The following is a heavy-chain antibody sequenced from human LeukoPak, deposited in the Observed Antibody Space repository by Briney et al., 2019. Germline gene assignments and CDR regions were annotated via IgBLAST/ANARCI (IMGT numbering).Heavy chain of an antibody. CDR2: ISGSGGST. J-gene: IGHJ6*03. CDR3: AKGALARWYYYMDV. CDR1: GFTFSSYA. D-gene: IGHD2-15*01. Sequence: GGSLRLSCAASGFTFSSYAMSWVRQAPGKGLEWDSAISGSGGSTYYADSVKVRLTISRDNSKNTLYLQMNSLRAEDTAVYYCAKGALARWYYYMDVWGKGTTVTVSS. V-gene: IGHV3-23*01.